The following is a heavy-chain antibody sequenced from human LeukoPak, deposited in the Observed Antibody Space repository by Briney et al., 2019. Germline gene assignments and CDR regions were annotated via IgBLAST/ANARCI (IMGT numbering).Heavy chain of an antibody. V-gene: IGHV3-21*01. CDR1: GGSISSSS. J-gene: IGHJ4*02. CDR3: ARTRGYSYGPFDY. D-gene: IGHD5-18*01. CDR2: ISSSSNYI. Sequence: ETLSLTCTVSGGSISSSSYYWGWIRQAPGKGLEWVSSISSSSNYIYYADSVKGRFTISRDNAKNSLYLQMNSLRAEDTAVYYCARTRGYSYGPFDYWGQGTLVTVSS.